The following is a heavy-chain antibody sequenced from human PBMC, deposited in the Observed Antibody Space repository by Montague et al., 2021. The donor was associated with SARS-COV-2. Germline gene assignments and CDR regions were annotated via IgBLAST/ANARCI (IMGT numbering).Heavy chain of an antibody. CDR2: IYYSGST. J-gene: IGHJ4*02. D-gene: IGHD5-24*01. Sequence: SETLSLTCTVSGGSISSYYWSWIRQHPGKGLEWIGYIYYSGSTNCNPPXXSRVTTSVDTSKNQFSLKLSSVTAADTAVYYCARLGLQLLGGHFFDYWGQGTLVTVSS. CDR1: GGSISSYY. V-gene: IGHV4-59*08. CDR3: ARLGLQLLGGHFFDY.